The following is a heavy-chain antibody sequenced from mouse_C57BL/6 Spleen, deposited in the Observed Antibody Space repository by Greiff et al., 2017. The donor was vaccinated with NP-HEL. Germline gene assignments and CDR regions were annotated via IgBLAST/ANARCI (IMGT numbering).Heavy chain of an antibody. CDR3: AREDDYGYFDY. V-gene: IGHV1-64*01. CDR2: IHPNSGST. Sequence: QVQLKQPGAELVKPGASVKLSCKASGYTFTSYWMHWVKQRPGQGLEWIGMIHPNSGSTNYNEKFKSKATLTVDKSSSTAYMQLSSLTSEDSAVYYCAREDDYGYFDYWGKGTTLTVSS. D-gene: IGHD2-4*01. J-gene: IGHJ2*01. CDR1: GYTFTSYW.